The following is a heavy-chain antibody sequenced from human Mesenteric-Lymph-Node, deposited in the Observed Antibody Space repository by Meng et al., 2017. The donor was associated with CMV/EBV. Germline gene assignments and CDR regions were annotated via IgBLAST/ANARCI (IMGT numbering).Heavy chain of an antibody. Sequence: VSCKASGYTISNFDINWVRQVPGQGLEWMGWRKPISGDTGYAQNFQGRVTMTRDTSITTAYLELSSLRSDDTAVYYCARGNGGSFDYWGQGSLVTVSS. CDR3: ARGNGGSFDY. D-gene: IGHD3-10*01. J-gene: IGHJ4*02. CDR1: GYTISNFD. V-gene: IGHV1-8*01. CDR2: RKPISGDT.